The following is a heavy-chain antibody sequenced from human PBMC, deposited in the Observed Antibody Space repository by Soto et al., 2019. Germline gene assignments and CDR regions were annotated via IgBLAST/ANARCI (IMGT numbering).Heavy chain of an antibody. J-gene: IGHJ3*02. Sequence: GGSLRLSCAASGFTFSNYAMSWVRQAPGKGLEWVSAISGSGGSTYYADSVKGRFSISRDNSKNTLYLQMNSLRAEDTALYYCAKGDYCSTTSCYGGAFDIWGQGTMVTVSS. V-gene: IGHV3-23*01. CDR2: ISGSGGST. D-gene: IGHD2-2*01. CDR3: AKGDYCSTTSCYGGAFDI. CDR1: GFTFSNYA.